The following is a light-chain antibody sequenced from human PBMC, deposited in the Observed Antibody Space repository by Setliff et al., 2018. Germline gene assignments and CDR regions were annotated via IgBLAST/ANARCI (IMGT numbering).Light chain of an antibody. J-gene: IGLJ1*01. Sequence: QSVLTQPPSVSGAPGQRVTISRSGSSSNIGAGYDVHWYQQLPGKAPKVLIYGNSNRPSGVPDRFSGSRSGTSASLAITGLQAEDEADYYCQSFDSRVSAYVFGTGTKVTVL. V-gene: IGLV1-40*01. CDR1: SSNIGAGYD. CDR3: QSFDSRVSAYV. CDR2: GNS.